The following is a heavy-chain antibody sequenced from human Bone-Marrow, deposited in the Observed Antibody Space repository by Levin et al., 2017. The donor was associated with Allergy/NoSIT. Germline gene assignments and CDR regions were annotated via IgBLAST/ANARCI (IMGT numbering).Heavy chain of an antibody. CDR3: ARIGPGWYGIDY. CDR2: IDWDDYK. CDR1: GFSLNTTGMR. D-gene: IGHD6-19*01. J-gene: IGHJ4*02. Sequence: QTLSLTCTFSGFSLNTTGMRVTWIRQPPGKALEWLARIDWDDYKFYTTSLKTRLTISKDTSENQVVLIMTNMDPVDTATYYCARIGPGWYGIDYWGQGTLVSVSS. V-gene: IGHV2-70*04.